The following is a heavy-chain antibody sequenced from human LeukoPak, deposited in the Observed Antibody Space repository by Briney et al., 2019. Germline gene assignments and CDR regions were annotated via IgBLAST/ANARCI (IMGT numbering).Heavy chain of an antibody. CDR3: VREYYGALEH. Sequence: QTGVSVRLLCAASRFTFSNYWMHGVRQAPGKGRVWVSRTNSDGSSTIYAESVKRRVNISRHNAKNTLYLQMNSLRAEDTAVYYCVREYYGALEHWRQRTMVTVPS. CDR2: TNSDGSST. CDR1: RFTFSNYW. D-gene: IGHD3-16*01. V-gene: IGHV3-74*01. J-gene: IGHJ1*01.